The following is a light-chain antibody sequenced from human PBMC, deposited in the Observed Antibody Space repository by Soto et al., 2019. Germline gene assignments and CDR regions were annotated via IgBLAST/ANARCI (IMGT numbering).Light chain of an antibody. V-gene: IGKV3-20*01. J-gene: IGKJ3*01. CDR3: QQYGGSPPVT. CDR1: QTISSAY. CDR2: AAS. Sequence: EIVLTQSPGTLSLSPGERATLSCRASQTISSAYLAWYQQKPGQAPRLLIYAASSRAAAIPDRFSGSGYGTDFTLTISRLEPEDFAVYYCQQYGGSPPVTFGPGTKVDIK.